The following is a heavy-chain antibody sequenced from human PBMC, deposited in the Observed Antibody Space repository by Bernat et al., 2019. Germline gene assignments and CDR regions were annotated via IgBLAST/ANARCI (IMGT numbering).Heavy chain of an antibody. CDR1: GFSLNNYR. V-gene: IGHV3-48*02. CDR2: ISVRGSPT. J-gene: IGHJ4*02. CDR3: ARDLGDNKWPCIDY. D-gene: IGHD3-10*01. Sequence: EVQLVESGGGLVQPGGSLSLSCAVSGFSLNNYRMSWVRQAPGKGLEWVSYISVRGSPTLHADFVKGRFTISRDSDKNSLYLQMDALRDEDTAIYYCARDLGDNKWPCIDYWGQGTLVTVSS.